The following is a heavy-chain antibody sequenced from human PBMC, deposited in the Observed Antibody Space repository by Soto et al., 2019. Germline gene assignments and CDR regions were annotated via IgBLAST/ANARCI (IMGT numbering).Heavy chain of an antibody. D-gene: IGHD6-13*01. J-gene: IGHJ5*02. Sequence: PSETLSLTCAVYGGSFCCYYWSWIRQPPGKGLEWIGEINHSGSTNYNPPLKSRVTISVDTSKNQFSLKLSSVTAADTAVYYCERGLNGPEAGTHWFGPWCQGTLVT. V-gene: IGHV4-34*01. CDR1: GGSFCCYY. CDR2: INHSGST. CDR3: ERGLNGPEAGTHWFGP.